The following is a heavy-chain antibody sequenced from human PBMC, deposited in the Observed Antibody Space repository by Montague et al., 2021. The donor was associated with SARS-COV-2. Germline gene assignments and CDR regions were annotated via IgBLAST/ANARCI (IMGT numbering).Heavy chain of an antibody. CDR3: ARDEYNRYWYKY. CDR2: VDSAGST. Sequence: SETLSLTCTVSAGSLSSRSNYWGWIRQPPGMGLQWIGSVDSAGSTYYSPSLKSRVTISLDTSKNQFSLKLSSVTAADTAVYYCARDEYNRYWYKYRGQGALVTVSS. J-gene: IGHJ4*02. V-gene: IGHV4-39*07. D-gene: IGHD2-8*02. CDR1: AGSLSSRSNY.